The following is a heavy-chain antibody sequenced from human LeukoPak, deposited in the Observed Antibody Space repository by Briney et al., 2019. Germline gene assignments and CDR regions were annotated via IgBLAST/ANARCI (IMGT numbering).Heavy chain of an antibody. J-gene: IGHJ4*02. Sequence: PGGSLRLSCAASGFTFSSYAMHWVRQAPGKGLEYVSAISSNGGSTYYANSVKGRFTISRDNSKNTLYLQMGSLRAEDMAVYYCARVAVAELDYWGQGTLVTVSS. CDR1: GFTFSSYA. V-gene: IGHV3-64*01. CDR2: ISSNGGST. CDR3: ARVAVAELDY. D-gene: IGHD6-19*01.